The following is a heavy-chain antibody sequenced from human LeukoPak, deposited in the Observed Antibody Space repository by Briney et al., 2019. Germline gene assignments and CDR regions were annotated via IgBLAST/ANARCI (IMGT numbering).Heavy chain of an antibody. J-gene: IGHJ3*02. D-gene: IGHD1-7*01. CDR3: ARETNAFDI. V-gene: IGHV3-23*01. Sequence: GGSLRLSCAVSGFTFSNYVMSWVRQAPGKGLQWVSTISSNGGYTWYLDSVKGRFTISRDNAKNTLYLQMNSLRAEDTAVYYCARETNAFDIWGQGTMVTVSS. CDR2: ISSNGGYT. CDR1: GFTFSNYV.